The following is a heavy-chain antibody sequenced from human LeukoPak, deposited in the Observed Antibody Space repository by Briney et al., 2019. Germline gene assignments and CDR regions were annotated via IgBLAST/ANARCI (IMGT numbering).Heavy chain of an antibody. CDR1: GFTFSSYA. D-gene: IGHD3-10*01. CDR3: ASGRFGDVWFDP. Sequence: PGGSLRLPCAASGFTFSSYAMHWVRQAPGKGLEWVAVISYDGSNKYYADSVKGRFTISRDNSKNTLYLQMNSLRAEDTAVYYCASGRFGDVWFDPWGEGTLVTVSS. V-gene: IGHV3-30-3*01. J-gene: IGHJ5*02. CDR2: ISYDGSNK.